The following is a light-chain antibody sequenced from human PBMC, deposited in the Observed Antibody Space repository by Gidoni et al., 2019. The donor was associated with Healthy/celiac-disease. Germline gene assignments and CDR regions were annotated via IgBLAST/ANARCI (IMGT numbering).Light chain of an antibody. J-gene: IGLJ2*01. CDR1: SSDVGGYHY. CDR2: EVS. Sequence: QSALTPPASASGSPAQLITISCTGTSSDVGGYHYVSWYQQHPGKAPKLMIYEVSNRPSGVSNRFSGSKSGNTASLTISGLQAEDEADYYCSSYTSSSTLGVFGGGTKLTVL. V-gene: IGLV2-14*01. CDR3: SSYTSSSTLGV.